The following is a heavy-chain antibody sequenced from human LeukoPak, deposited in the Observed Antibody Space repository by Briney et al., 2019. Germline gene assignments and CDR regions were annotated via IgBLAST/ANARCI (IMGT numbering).Heavy chain of an antibody. J-gene: IGHJ6*03. CDR2: IRYDGSNK. CDR3: AKGSKAVLFTRDHYMDV. V-gene: IGHV3-30*02. CDR1: GFTFSSYG. Sequence: GGSLRLSCAASGFTFSSYGMHWVRQAPGKGLEWVAFIRYDGSNKYYADSVRGRFTISRDNSKNTLYLHMNSLRAEDAAVYFCAKGSKAVLFTRDHYMDVWGKGTTVTISS. D-gene: IGHD6-19*01.